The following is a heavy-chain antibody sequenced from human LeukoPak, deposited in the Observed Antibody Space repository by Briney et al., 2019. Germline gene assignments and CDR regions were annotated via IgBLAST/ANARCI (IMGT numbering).Heavy chain of an antibody. CDR2: FSRRGTTV. CDR1: GFTFSDYS. V-gene: IGHV3-48*02. CDR3: ARVHGVCSTSSCYAANADV. Sequence: GGPLRLSCVASGFTFSDYSMNGVPRSPGKGRGWVSYFSRRGTTVVYAGSVKGRFTIQRENDRNSMSLPMSGPRDEDTATYYCARVHGVCSTSSCYAANADVWGKGTTVSAS. D-gene: IGHD3-16*01. J-gene: IGHJ6*03.